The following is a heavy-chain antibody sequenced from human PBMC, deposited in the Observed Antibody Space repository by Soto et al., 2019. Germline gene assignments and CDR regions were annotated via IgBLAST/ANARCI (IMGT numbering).Heavy chain of an antibody. Sequence: QVQLVESGGGVVQPGRSLRLSCAASGFTFSSYGMHWVRQAPGKGLEWVAVISYDGSNKYDADSVKGRFTISRDNSNITLYLQMKSLRAEDTAVYYCAKTTGLLGELPPDYMGQRTLVPVSS. CDR2: ISYDGSNK. CDR3: AKTTGLLGELPPDY. V-gene: IGHV3-30*18. D-gene: IGHD1-26*01. J-gene: IGHJ4*02. CDR1: GFTFSSYG.